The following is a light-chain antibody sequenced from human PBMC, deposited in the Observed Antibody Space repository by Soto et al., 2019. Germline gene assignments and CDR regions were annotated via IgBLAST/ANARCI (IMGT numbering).Light chain of an antibody. CDR2: GAS. CDR3: QQYGSSGT. V-gene: IGKV3-20*01. CDR1: QSVSNNY. J-gene: IGKJ1*01. Sequence: EIVLTQSPDTLSLSPGERDTLSFRASQSVSNNYLAWYQQKPGQAPRLLIYGASNRATGIPDRFSGSGSGTDFTLTISRLEPEDFAVYYCQQYGSSGTFGQGTKVDIK.